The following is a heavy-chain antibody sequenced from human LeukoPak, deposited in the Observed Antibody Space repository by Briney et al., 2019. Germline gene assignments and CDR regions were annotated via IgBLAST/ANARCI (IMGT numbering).Heavy chain of an antibody. J-gene: IGHJ6*03. CDR1: GGSFSGYY. V-gene: IGHV4-34*01. D-gene: IGHD6-6*01. CDR3: ARVRAARPRRYYHYYMDV. CDR2: INHSGST. Sequence: SETLSLTCAVYGGSFSGYYWSWIRQPPGKGLEWIGEINHSGSTNYNPSLKSRVTISVDTSKNQFSLKLSSVTAADTAVYYCARVRAARPRRYYHYYMDVWGKGTTVTVSS.